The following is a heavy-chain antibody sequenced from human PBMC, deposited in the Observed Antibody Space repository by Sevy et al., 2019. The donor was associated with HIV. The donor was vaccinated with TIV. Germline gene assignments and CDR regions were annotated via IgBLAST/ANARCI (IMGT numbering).Heavy chain of an antibody. J-gene: IGHJ6*02. CDR3: GRDQYYDVLTGLYAIDV. V-gene: IGHV4-61*01. CDR1: AMSVSSANDY. Sequence: SETLSLTCSVSAMSVSSANDYWTWIRQPPGKGLEWIGHVFYFGSTNYNPPLKSRVTISLDTSKRQFSLKVTSVTAADTAVYYCGRDQYYDVLTGLYAIDVWGQGTTVTVSS. CDR2: VFYFGST. D-gene: IGHD3-9*01.